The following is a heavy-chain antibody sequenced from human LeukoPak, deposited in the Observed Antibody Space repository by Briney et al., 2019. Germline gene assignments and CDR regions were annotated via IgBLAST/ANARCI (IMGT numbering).Heavy chain of an antibody. CDR1: GFTFSSYS. CDR2: ISSSSSTI. V-gene: IGHV3-48*04. CDR3: ARVGEQLWLRYIYMDV. D-gene: IGHD5-18*01. J-gene: IGHJ6*03. Sequence: PGGSLRLSCAASGFTFSSYSMNWVRQAPGKGLEWVSYISSSSSTIYYADSVKGRFTISRDNAKNSLYLQMNSLRAEDTAVYYCARVGEQLWLRYIYMDVWGKGTTVPISS.